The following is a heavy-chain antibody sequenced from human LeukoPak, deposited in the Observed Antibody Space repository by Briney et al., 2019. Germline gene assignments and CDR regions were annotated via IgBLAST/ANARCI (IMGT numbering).Heavy chain of an antibody. J-gene: IGHJ4*02. CDR1: GFTLSSYA. Sequence: GGSLRLSCAASGFTLSSYAMSWVRQAPGKGLEWVSGISGSGGSTYYADSVKGRFTISRDNSKNTLYLQMNSLRAEDTAVYYCARGRIGPDYWGQGTLLTVSS. D-gene: IGHD3/OR15-3a*01. CDR2: ISGSGGST. CDR3: ARGRIGPDY. V-gene: IGHV3-23*01.